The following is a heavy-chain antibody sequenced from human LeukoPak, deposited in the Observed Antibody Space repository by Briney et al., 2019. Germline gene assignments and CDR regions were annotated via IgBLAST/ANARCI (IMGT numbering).Heavy chain of an antibody. J-gene: IGHJ3*02. CDR1: GYTFSSYG. D-gene: IGHD2-15*01. Sequence: GASVKLSCKASGYTFSSYGISWVRQAPGQGLEWMGWISAYNGNTNYAQQLQRRVTMTTDTSTSTAYMELRSLRSDDTAVYYCARGYCSGGSCPRSAFDIWGQGTMVTVSS. CDR3: ARGYCSGGSCPRSAFDI. V-gene: IGHV1-18*01. CDR2: ISAYNGNT.